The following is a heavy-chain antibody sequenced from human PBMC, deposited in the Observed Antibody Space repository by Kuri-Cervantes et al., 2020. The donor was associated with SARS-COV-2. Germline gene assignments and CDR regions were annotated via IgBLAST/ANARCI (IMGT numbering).Heavy chain of an antibody. CDR1: GFSLSRYT. J-gene: IGHJ6*03. CDR3: ARVAGEGPIYYYDMDV. D-gene: IGHD2-21*01. Sequence: GGSLRLSCAASGFSLSRYTMNWVRQAPGKALEWVSSISGSGSYIYYADSVKGRFTISKESGENSLYLHMNSLRGDDTAVYYCARVAGEGPIYYYDMDVWGKGTTVTVSS. CDR2: ISGSGSYI. V-gene: IGHV3-21*01.